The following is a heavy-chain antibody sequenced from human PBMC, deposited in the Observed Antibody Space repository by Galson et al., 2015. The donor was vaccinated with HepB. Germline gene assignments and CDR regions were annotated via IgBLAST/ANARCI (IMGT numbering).Heavy chain of an antibody. CDR1: GFTFSNAW. J-gene: IGHJ4*02. CDR2: IKSKTDGGTT. CDR3: TTTRVPYYYDSSGYYYYFDY. D-gene: IGHD3-22*01. V-gene: IGHV3-15*01. Sequence: SLRLSCAASGFTFSNAWMSWVRQAPGKGLEWVGRIKSKTDGGTTGYAAPVKGRFTISRDDSKNTLYLQMNSLKTEDTAVYYCTTTRVPYYYDSSGYYYYFDYWGQGTLVTVSS.